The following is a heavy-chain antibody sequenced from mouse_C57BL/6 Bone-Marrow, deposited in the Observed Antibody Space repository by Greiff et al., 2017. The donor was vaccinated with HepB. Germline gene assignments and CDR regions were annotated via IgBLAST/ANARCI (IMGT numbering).Heavy chain of an antibody. CDR2: IDPSDSYT. CDR3: ARKDSLLWEPDRYFDV. Sequence: QVQLQQSGAELVMPGASVKLSCKASGYTFTSYWMHWVKQRPGQGLEWIGEIDPSDSYTNYNQKFKGKSTLTVDKSSSTAYMQLSSLTSEDAAVYYCARKDSLLWEPDRYFDVWGTGTTVTVSS. J-gene: IGHJ1*03. CDR1: GYTFTSYW. D-gene: IGHD2-1*01. V-gene: IGHV1-69*01.